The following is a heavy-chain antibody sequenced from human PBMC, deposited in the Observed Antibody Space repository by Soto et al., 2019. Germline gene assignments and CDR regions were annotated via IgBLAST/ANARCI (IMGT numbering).Heavy chain of an antibody. CDR2: ISGSGGST. CDR3: AKGFYYDILTGLDY. Sequence: EVPLLESGGGLVQPGGSLRLSCAASGFTFSSYAMSWVRQAPGKGLEWVSAISGSGGSTYYADSVKGRFTISRDNSKNTPYLQMNSLRAEDTAVYYCAKGFYYDILTGLDYWGQGTLVTVSS. CDR1: GFTFSSYA. D-gene: IGHD3-9*01. V-gene: IGHV3-23*01. J-gene: IGHJ4*02.